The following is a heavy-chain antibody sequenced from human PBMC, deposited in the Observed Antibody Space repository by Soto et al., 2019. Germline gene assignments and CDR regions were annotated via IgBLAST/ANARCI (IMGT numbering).Heavy chain of an antibody. CDR1: GGSLSRGGYY. Sequence: QVQLQESGPGLVKPSQTLSLTCTVSGGSLSRGGYYWSWIRQHPGKGLEGIGYIYSSGSTYYNPSLKSLVTISVNTSKTQFSLQLSSVTAADTAVYYCAREMVRGPFFDGMAVWGQGTTVTVSS. J-gene: IGHJ6*02. V-gene: IGHV4-31*01. D-gene: IGHD3-10*01. CDR3: AREMVRGPFFDGMAV. CDR2: IYSSGST.